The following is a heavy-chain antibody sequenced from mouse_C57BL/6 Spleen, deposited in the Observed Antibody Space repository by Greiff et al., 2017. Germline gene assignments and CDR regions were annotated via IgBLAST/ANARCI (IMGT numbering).Heavy chain of an antibody. Sequence: QVQLQQSGAELARPGASVKMSCKASGYTFTSYTMHWVKQRPGQGLEWIGYINPSSGYTKYNQKFNDKATLTADKSSSTAYMQLSSLTSEDSAVYYCARCPTVVENYFDYWGQGTTLTVSS. CDR3: ARCPTVVENYFDY. V-gene: IGHV1-4*01. J-gene: IGHJ2*01. CDR2: INPSSGYT. D-gene: IGHD1-1*01. CDR1: GYTFTSYT.